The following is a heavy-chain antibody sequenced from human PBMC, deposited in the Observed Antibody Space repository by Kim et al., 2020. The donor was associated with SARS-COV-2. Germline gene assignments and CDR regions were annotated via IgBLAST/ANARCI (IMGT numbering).Heavy chain of an antibody. D-gene: IGHD2-21*02. CDR3: ARDSNCGGDCYSGL. J-gene: IGHJ4*02. V-gene: IGHV3-66*01. CDR1: GFTVSSNY. Sequence: GGSLRLSCAASGFTVSSNYMSWVRQAPGKGLEWVSVIYSGGSTYYADSVKGRFTISRDNSKNTLYLQMNSLRAEDTAVYYCARDSNCGGDCYSGLWGQGTLVTVSS. CDR2: IYSGGST.